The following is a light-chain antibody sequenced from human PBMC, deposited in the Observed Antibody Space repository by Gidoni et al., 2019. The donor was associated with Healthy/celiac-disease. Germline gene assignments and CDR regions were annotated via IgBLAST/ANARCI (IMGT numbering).Light chain of an antibody. V-gene: IGKV1-39*01. Sequence: DIQMTQSPSSLSASVGDRVTITCRASQSISSYLNWYQQKPGKAPKLLIYAASSLQSGVPSRFSGSGSGTDSTLTISSRQPEDFATYYCQQSYSTPRTFGQGTKVEIK. CDR1: QSISSY. CDR3: QQSYSTPRT. CDR2: AAS. J-gene: IGKJ1*01.